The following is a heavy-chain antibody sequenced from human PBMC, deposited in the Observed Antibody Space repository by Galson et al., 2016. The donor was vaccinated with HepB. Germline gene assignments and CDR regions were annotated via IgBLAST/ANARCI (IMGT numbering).Heavy chain of an antibody. J-gene: IGHJ4*02. Sequence: SLRLSCAVSGFTFSKGFLTWVRQAPGKGLEWIGNIKSQRFGGAAEYAAAVQGRFTISRDDSENTLYLQMDSLKTEDTAMYYCSTEGYYDNSALVVFDYWGQGTLVTVSS. V-gene: IGHV3-15*01. CDR2: IKSQRFGGAA. CDR3: STEGYYDNSALVVFDY. D-gene: IGHD3-22*01. CDR1: GFTFSKGF.